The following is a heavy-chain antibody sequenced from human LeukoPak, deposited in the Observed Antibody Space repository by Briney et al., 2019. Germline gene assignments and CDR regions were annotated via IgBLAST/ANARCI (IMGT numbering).Heavy chain of an antibody. V-gene: IGHV1-46*01. Sequence: ASVKVSCKASGGTFSSYAISWVRQAPGQGLEWMGIINPSGGSTSCAQKFQGRVTMTRDTSTSTVYMELSSLRSEDTAVYYCARDDRAGYSLDYWGQGTLVTVSS. CDR2: INPSGGST. D-gene: IGHD6-13*01. CDR3: ARDDRAGYSLDY. CDR1: GGTFSSYA. J-gene: IGHJ4*02.